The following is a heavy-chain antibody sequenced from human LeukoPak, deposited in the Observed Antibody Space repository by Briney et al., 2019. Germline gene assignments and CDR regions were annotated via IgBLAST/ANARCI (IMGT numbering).Heavy chain of an antibody. Sequence: ASETLSLTCTVSGGSISSYYWSWIRQPPGKGLEWIGYIYYSGGTNYNPSLKSRVTISVDTSKNQFSLKLSSVTAADTAVYYCARVTPSLYNWFDPWGQGTLVTVSS. CDR1: GGSISSYY. CDR2: IYYSGGT. J-gene: IGHJ5*02. V-gene: IGHV4-59*01. CDR3: ARVTPSLYNWFDP.